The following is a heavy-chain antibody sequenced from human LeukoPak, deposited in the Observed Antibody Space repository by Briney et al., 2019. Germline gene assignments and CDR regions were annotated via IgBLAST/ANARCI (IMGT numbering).Heavy chain of an antibody. CDR1: GFNFSNYG. Sequence: PGGSLRLSCTASGFNFSNYGMHWVRQAPGRGLEGVTVISYDGNYKHYADSVTGRFTISRDNSKNTLSLQMNGLRAEDTAVYYCSKDLNQYDSRGGLWGQGTLVTVSS. CDR2: ISYDGNYK. V-gene: IGHV3-30*18. J-gene: IGHJ4*03. CDR3: SKDLNQYDSRGGL. D-gene: IGHD3-22*01.